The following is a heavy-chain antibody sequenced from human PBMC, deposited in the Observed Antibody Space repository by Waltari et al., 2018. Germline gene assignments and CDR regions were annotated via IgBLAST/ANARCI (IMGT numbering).Heavy chain of an antibody. D-gene: IGHD6-6*01. J-gene: IGHJ4*02. Sequence: QVQLVQSGAEVQKPGSSVKVSCKASAGTFSSYAITWVRQAPGQGLEWMGGIIPIFGTANYAQKFQGRVTITADEYTSTAYMELSSLRSEDTAVYYCARTLIAAPAPFDYWGQGTLVTVSS. CDR3: ARTLIAAPAPFDY. V-gene: IGHV1-69*01. CDR1: AGTFSSYA. CDR2: IIPIFGTA.